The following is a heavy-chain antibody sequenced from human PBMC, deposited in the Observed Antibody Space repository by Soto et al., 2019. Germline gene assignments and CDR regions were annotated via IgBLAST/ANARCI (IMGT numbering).Heavy chain of an antibody. CDR1: GFTFSSYE. CDR3: ARDHETAAADY. J-gene: IGHJ4*02. CDR2: ISSSGSTI. D-gene: IGHD6-13*01. V-gene: IGHV3-48*03. Sequence: GGSLRLSCAASGFTFSSYEMNWVRQAPGKGLEWVSYISSSGSTIYYADSVKGRFTISRDNAKNSLYLQMNSLRAEDTAVYYCARDHETAAADYWGQGTLVTVSS.